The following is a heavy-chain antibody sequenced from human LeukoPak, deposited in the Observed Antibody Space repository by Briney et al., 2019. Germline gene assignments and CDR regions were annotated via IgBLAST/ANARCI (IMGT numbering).Heavy chain of an antibody. J-gene: IGHJ4*02. D-gene: IGHD3-3*01. CDR2: INHSGST. CDR3: ARGDTYYDFWSGYPLFDY. Sequence: SETLSLTCAVYGGSFSGYYWSWIRQPPGKGLEWIGEINHSGSTNYNLSLKSRVTISVDTSKNQFSLKLSSVTAADTAVYYCARGDTYYDFWSGYPLFDYWGQGTLVTVSS. CDR1: GGSFSGYY. V-gene: IGHV4-34*01.